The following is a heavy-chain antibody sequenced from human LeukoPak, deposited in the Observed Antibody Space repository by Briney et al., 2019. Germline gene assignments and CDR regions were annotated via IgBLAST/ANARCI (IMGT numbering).Heavy chain of an antibody. CDR3: ARLVYAISLIDY. D-gene: IGHD2-8*01. V-gene: IGHV3-30*02. Sequence: GGSLRLSCAASGFTFSSYGMHWVRQAPGKGLEWVAFIRYDGSNKYYADSVKGRFTISRDNSKNTLYLQMNSLRAEDTAVYYCARLVYAISLIDYWGQGTLVTVSS. CDR2: IRYDGSNK. J-gene: IGHJ4*02. CDR1: GFTFSSYG.